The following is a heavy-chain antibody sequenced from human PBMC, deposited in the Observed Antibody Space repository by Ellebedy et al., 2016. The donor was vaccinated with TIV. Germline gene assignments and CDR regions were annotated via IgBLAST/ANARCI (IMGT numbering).Heavy chain of an antibody. CDR3: AKKVGTGLSLDY. J-gene: IGHJ4*02. D-gene: IGHD2/OR15-2a*01. CDR1: GFPFSNSA. V-gene: IGHV3-23*01. Sequence: GESLKISCAASGFPFSNSAMSWVRQAPGKGLEWVSAMSVTFNKNYYIDSVKGRFTISRDNSKSTLYLQMNSLRAEDTAVYYCAKKVGTGLSLDYWGQGMLVTVSS. CDR2: MSVTFNKN.